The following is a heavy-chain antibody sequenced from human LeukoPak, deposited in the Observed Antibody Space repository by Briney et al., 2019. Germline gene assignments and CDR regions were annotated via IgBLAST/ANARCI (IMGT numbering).Heavy chain of an antibody. CDR3: ARGRYDILTGYYREDLFDY. V-gene: IGHV4-38-2*02. Sequence: SETLSLTCTVSGYSISSGYYWGWIRQPPGKGLEWIGSIYYSGNTYYNPSLKSRVTISVDTSKNQFSLKLSSVTAADTAVYYCARGRYDILTGYYREDLFDYWGQGTLVTVSS. D-gene: IGHD3-9*01. CDR1: GYSISSGYY. CDR2: IYYSGNT. J-gene: IGHJ4*02.